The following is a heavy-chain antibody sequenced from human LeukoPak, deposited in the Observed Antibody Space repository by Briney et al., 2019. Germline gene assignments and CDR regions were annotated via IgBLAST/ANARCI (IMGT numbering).Heavy chain of an antibody. J-gene: IGHJ3*02. V-gene: IGHV4-34*01. D-gene: IGHD3-10*01. Sequence: SETLSLTCAVYGGSFSGYYWSWIRQPPGKGLEWIGEINHSGSTNYNPSLKSRVAISVDTSKNQFSLKLGSVTAADTAVYYCARTQYYYGSGSYGRLWSFDIWGQGTMVTVSS. CDR2: INHSGST. CDR1: GGSFSGYY. CDR3: ARTQYYYGSGSYGRLWSFDI.